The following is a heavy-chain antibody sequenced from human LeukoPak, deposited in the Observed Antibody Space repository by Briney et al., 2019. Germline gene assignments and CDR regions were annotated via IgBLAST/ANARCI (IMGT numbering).Heavy chain of an antibody. Sequence: SGGSLRLSCAASGFTFSSYWMTWVRQAPGKGLEWVANIKQDGSEKYYVDSVKGRFTISRDNAKNSLYPQMNSLRAEDTAVYYCARDPAPPRSESSGGIWGQGTMVTVSS. J-gene: IGHJ3*02. D-gene: IGHD1-26*01. V-gene: IGHV3-7*01. CDR2: IKQDGSEK. CDR1: GFTFSSYW. CDR3: ARDPAPPRSESSGGI.